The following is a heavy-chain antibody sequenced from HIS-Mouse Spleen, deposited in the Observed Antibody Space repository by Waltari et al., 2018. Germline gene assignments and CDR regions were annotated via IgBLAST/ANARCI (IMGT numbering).Heavy chain of an antibody. D-gene: IGHD6-13*01. V-gene: IGHV4-39*07. J-gene: IGHJ2*01. CDR3: AREIPYSSSWYDWYFDL. Sequence: QLQLQASGPGLVKPSETLSLTCTVSGGSFSSSSSYWGWIRQPPGKGLEWIGSIYYSGSTYYNPSLKSRVTISVDTSKNQFSLKLSSVTAADTAVYYCAREIPYSSSWYDWYFDLWGRGTLVTVSS. CDR1: GGSFSSSSSY. CDR2: IYYSGST.